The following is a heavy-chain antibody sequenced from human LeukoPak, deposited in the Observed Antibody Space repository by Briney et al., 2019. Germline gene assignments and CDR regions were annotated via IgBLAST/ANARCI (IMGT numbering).Heavy chain of an antibody. CDR1: GGSINNFH. V-gene: IGHV4-59*01. Sequence: PSETLSLTYSVSGGSINNFHWSWLRQPPGKGLEWIGYIYYSGSTNYNPSLKSRVTISVDTSKNQFSLKLSSVTAADTAVYYCAREGAATSFDYWGQGTLVTVSS. CDR2: IYYSGST. CDR3: AREGAATSFDY. J-gene: IGHJ4*02. D-gene: IGHD4-11*01.